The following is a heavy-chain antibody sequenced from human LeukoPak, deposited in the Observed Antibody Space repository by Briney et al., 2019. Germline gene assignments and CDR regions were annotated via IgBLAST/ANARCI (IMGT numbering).Heavy chain of an antibody. V-gene: IGHV1-8*01. D-gene: IGHD3-22*01. J-gene: IGHJ3*02. Sequence: GASVKVSCKASGYTFTSYDINWVRQATGQGLEWMGWMNPNSGNTGYAQKFQGRVTMTRNTSISTAYMELSSLRSEDTAVYYCARNLYYDSSGDDAFDIWGQGTMVTVSS. CDR1: GYTFTSYD. CDR2: MNPNSGNT. CDR3: ARNLYYDSSGDDAFDI.